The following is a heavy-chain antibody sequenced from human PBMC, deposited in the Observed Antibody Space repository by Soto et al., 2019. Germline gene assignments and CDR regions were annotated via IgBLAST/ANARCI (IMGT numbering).Heavy chain of an antibody. Sequence: QVQLVESGGGLVKPGGSLRLSCAASGFTFSDFYMSWIRQAPGKGLEWVSYITSSGSYTNYADSVRGRFTISRDNAKNSLYLQMNSLRVEDTAVYYCARDRGPSSGYYPYWFDPWGHGTLVTVSS. V-gene: IGHV3-11*05. CDR3: ARDRGPSSGYYPYWFDP. D-gene: IGHD3-22*01. CDR2: ITSSGSYT. J-gene: IGHJ5*02. CDR1: GFTFSDFY.